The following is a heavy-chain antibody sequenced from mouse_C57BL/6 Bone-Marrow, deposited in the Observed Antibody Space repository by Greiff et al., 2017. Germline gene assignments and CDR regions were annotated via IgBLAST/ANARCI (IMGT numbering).Heavy chain of an antibody. Sequence: VQLVESGAELVKPGASVKLSCKASGYTFTEYTIHWVKQRSGQGLEWIGWFYPGSGSIKYNEKFKDKATLTADKSSSTVYMELSRLTSEDSVVYFCARHEGPDDYGSSYWYFDVGGTGTTVTVS. V-gene: IGHV1-62-2*01. CDR3: ARHEGPDDYGSSYWYFDV. D-gene: IGHD1-1*01. CDR2: FYPGSGSI. J-gene: IGHJ1*03. CDR1: GYTFTEYT.